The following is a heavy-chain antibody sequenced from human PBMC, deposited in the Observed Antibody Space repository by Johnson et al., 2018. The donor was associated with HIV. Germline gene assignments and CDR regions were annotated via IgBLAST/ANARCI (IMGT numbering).Heavy chain of an antibody. CDR2: LKSRTDGETA. D-gene: IGHD5-12*01. CDR3: ASGDDDGF. J-gene: IGHJ3*01. CDR1: GFTFSSYA. V-gene: IGHV3-15*01. Sequence: EVQLVESGGGLVQPGRSLRLSCAASGFTFSSYAMHWVRQAPGKGLEWVGRLKSRTDGETADSAAPVKGRFTISRDDSKNTLYLQMNSLRPEDTAVYYCASGDDDGFWGRGTLVTVSS.